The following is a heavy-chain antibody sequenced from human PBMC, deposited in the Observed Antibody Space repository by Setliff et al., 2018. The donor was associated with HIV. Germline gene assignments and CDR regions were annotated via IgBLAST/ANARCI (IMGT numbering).Heavy chain of an antibody. CDR3: ARGHYSSSSG. J-gene: IGHJ4*02. D-gene: IGHD6-6*01. CDR2: IHIDGSTT. CDR1: GFTFSSYW. V-gene: IGHV3-74*01. Sequence: PGGSLRLSCAASGFTFSSYWMHWVRQPPGKGLVWVSRIHIDGSTTSYAGSVKGRFTISRDNAKNTLYLQMNSLRAEDTAVYFCARGHYSSSSGWGQGTLVTVSS.